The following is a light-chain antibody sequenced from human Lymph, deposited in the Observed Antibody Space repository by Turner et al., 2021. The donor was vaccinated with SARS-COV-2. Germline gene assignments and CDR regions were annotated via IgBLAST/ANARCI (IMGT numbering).Light chain of an antibody. V-gene: IGKV3-11*01. CDR2: DAS. Sequence: IVLTQSPATLSLSPGERATLSCRASQSVSSYLAWYQQKPGQAPRLLIYDASNRATGIPARFSGSGSGTDFTLIISSLEPDDFAVYYCQQRSNWPLTFGQGTRLEIK. CDR1: QSVSSY. CDR3: QQRSNWPLT. J-gene: IGKJ5*01.